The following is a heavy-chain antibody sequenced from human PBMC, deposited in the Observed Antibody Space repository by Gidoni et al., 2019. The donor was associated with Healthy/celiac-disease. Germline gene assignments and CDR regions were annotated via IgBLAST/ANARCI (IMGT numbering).Heavy chain of an antibody. J-gene: IGHJ4*02. CDR1: GFPFSSYW. V-gene: IGHV3-7*05. Sequence: EVQLVESGGGLVQPGGPLRLSGAASGFPFSSYWMSWVRQAQGQGLEWVANIKQDGSEKYYVDSVKGRFTISRDNAKNSLYLQMNSLRAEDTAVYYCARDSWQLGYSYGYPGGYWGQGTLVTVSS. CDR2: IKQDGSEK. D-gene: IGHD5-18*01. CDR3: ARDSWQLGYSYGYPGGY.